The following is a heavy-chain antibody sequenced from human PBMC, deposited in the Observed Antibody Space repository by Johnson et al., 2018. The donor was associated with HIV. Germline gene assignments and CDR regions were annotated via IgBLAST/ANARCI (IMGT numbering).Heavy chain of an antibody. D-gene: IGHD6-19*01. J-gene: IGHJ3*02. Sequence: VQLVESGGGLVQPGGSLRLSCAASGFTFSGYEMNWVRQAPGKGLEWVSYISSSSSTIYYADFVKGRFTISRDNAKKSLYLQMNSLRAEDTAVYYCARDRITSLWLAPLDAFDIWGQGTMVTVSS. V-gene: IGHV3-48*03. CDR1: GFTFSGYE. CDR2: ISSSSSTI. CDR3: ARDRITSLWLAPLDAFDI.